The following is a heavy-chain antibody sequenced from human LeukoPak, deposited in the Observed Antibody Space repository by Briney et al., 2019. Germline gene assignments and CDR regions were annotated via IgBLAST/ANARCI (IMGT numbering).Heavy chain of an antibody. D-gene: IGHD5-24*01. V-gene: IGHV3-33*01. CDR3: ARQTERDAYNRF. CDR2: IWYDGSNK. CDR1: GFTFSSYG. J-gene: IGHJ4*02. Sequence: QTGGSLRLSCAASGFTFSSYGMHWVRQAPGKGLEWVAVIWYDGSNKYYADSVKGRFTISRDNSKNTLYLQMNSLRAEDTAVYYCARQTERDAYNRFWGQGTLVTVSS.